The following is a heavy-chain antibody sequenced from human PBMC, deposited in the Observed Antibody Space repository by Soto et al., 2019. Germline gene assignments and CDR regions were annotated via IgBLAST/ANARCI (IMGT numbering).Heavy chain of an antibody. J-gene: IGHJ5*02. D-gene: IGHD2-21*02. CDR1: GGSISSGGYS. Sequence: SETLSLTCTVSGGSISSGGYSWSRIRQPPGKGLEWIGYIYHGSTYYNPSLKSRVTISVDRSKNQFSLKLSSVTAADTAVYYCARITYCGGDCYRGFDPWGQGTLVTVSS. V-gene: IGHV4-30-2*01. CDR3: ARITYCGGDCYRGFDP. CDR2: IYHGST.